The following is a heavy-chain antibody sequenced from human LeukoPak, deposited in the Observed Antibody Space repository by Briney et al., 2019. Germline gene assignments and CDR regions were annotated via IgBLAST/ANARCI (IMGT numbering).Heavy chain of an antibody. CDR3: ARAKAVTYGVDV. V-gene: IGHV4-59*01. Sequence: TSETLSLTCTVSGGSISSYYWNWIRQPPGKGLEWIGYISYSGNTNYNPSLKSRVAISGDTSKNQFSLKVTSLTAADTAVYYCARAKAVTYGVDVWGQGTTVTVSS. CDR1: GGSISSYY. D-gene: IGHD4-17*01. CDR2: ISYSGNT. J-gene: IGHJ6*02.